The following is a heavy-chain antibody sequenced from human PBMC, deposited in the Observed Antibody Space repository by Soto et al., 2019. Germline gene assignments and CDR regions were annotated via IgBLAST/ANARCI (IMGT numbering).Heavy chain of an antibody. CDR2: IYNSGRT. Sequence: QLQLQESGPGLVKPSQTLSLTCTVSGGSISDADSYWNWIRQPPGQGLEWIGCIYNSGRTYYTPSLKNRVAISQNPSKNQFSLKLSSVPAADTSVYYCARDGPPPSRPPSGFEVWGQGTTVTVSS. V-gene: IGHV4-30-4*01. CDR3: ARDGPPPSRPPSGFEV. CDR1: GGSISDADSY. J-gene: IGHJ6*02.